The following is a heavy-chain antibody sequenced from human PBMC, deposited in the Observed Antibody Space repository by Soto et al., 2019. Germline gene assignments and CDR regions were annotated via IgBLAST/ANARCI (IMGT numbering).Heavy chain of an antibody. Sequence: SETLSLTCAVYGGSFSGYYWCWIRQPPGKGLEWIGEINHSGSTNYNPSLKSRVTISVDTSKNQFSLKLSSVTAADTAVYYCARWAAGYYDFLRGYYRRVYATHVWYQGTTLTVSS. CDR3: ARWAAGYYDFLRGYYRRVYATHV. J-gene: IGHJ6*02. CDR1: GGSFSGYY. D-gene: IGHD3-3*01. V-gene: IGHV4-34*01. CDR2: INHSGST.